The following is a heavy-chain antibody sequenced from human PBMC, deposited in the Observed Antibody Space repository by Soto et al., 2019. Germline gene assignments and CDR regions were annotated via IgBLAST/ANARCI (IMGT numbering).Heavy chain of an antibody. CDR3: AAEPSPRGPGY. Sequence: SVKVSCKASGSTFSSSAVQWVRQARGQRLEWIGWIVVGSGNTDYAEKFQERVTITRDMSTSTAYMELSSLRSEDTAVYYCAAEPSPRGPGYWGQGTLVTVSS. J-gene: IGHJ4*02. V-gene: IGHV1-58*01. CDR2: IVVGSGNT. CDR1: GSTFSSSA.